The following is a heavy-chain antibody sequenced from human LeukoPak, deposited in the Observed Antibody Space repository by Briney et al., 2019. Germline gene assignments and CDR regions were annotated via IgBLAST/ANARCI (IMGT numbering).Heavy chain of an antibody. Sequence: SETLSLTCAVSGYSISSGYYWGWIRQPPGKGLEWIGSIYHSGSTYYNPSLKSRVTISADTSKNQFSLKLSSVTAADTAVYYCASLFRSMVRGVIDHAFDIWGQGTMVTVSS. CDR2: IYHSGST. CDR1: GYSISSGYY. J-gene: IGHJ3*02. CDR3: ASLFRSMVRGVIDHAFDI. V-gene: IGHV4-38-2*01. D-gene: IGHD3-10*01.